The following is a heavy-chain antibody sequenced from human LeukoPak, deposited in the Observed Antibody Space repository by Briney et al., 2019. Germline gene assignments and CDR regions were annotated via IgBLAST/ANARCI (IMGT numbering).Heavy chain of an antibody. J-gene: IGHJ4*02. Sequence: PSETLSLTCTVSGGSISSYYWSWIRQPAGKGLEWIGRIYTSGSTNYNPSLKSRVTISVDTSKNQFSLKLSSVTAADTAVYYCARHLEGYCTNGVCYGFDYWGQGTLVTVSS. D-gene: IGHD2-8*01. V-gene: IGHV4-4*07. CDR3: ARHLEGYCTNGVCYGFDY. CDR2: IYTSGST. CDR1: GGSISSYY.